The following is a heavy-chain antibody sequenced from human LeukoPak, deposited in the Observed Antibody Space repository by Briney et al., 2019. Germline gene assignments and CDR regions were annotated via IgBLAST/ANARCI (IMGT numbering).Heavy chain of an antibody. D-gene: IGHD6-19*01. CDR3: ARDRPSSGFDY. Sequence: PSETLSLTCTVSGISLNTYYWSWVRQPPGKGLEWIGYIYYSGSTNYNPSLKSRVTISVDTSKNQFSLKQSSVTAADTAVYYRARDRPSSGFDYWGQGTLVTVSS. CDR1: GISLNTYY. CDR2: IYYSGST. J-gene: IGHJ4*02. V-gene: IGHV4-59*01.